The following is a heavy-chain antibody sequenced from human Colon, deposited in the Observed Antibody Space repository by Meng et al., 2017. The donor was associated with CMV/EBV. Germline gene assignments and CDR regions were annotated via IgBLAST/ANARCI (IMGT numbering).Heavy chain of an antibody. CDR1: GGTFSSYA. CDR2: IIPIFGTA. J-gene: IGHJ6*02. D-gene: IGHD2-2*01. Sequence: SVTVSCKASGGTFSSYAISWVRQAPGQGLEWMGGIIPIFGTANYAQKFQGRVTITTDESTSTAYMELSSLRSEDTAVYYCARTPPSDIVVVPAAIGPYYYYYGMDVWGQGTTVNVSS. CDR3: ARTPPSDIVVVPAAIGPYYYYYGMDV. V-gene: IGHV1-69*05.